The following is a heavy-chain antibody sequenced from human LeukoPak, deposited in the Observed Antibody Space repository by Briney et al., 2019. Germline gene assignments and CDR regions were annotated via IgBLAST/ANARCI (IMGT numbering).Heavy chain of an antibody. Sequence: PSETLSLTCAVSGGSLSSYYWSWIRQPAGKGLEWIGRIHTSGNTNYNPALRSRVTMSVDTSKTQLSLNLSSVTAADTAVYYCASDCGSSRCYDHWGQGTLVTVSS. CDR3: ASDCGSSRCYDH. J-gene: IGHJ4*02. CDR1: GGSLSSYY. CDR2: IHTSGNT. D-gene: IGHD2-21*01. V-gene: IGHV4-4*07.